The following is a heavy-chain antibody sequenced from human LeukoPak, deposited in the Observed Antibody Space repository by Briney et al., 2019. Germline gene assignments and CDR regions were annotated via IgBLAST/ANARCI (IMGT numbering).Heavy chain of an antibody. V-gene: IGHV3-11*06. CDR3: VRGVGIAVAGIRFDY. CDR1: GFTFSDYY. J-gene: IGHJ4*02. D-gene: IGHD6-19*01. CDR2: ISSSSSYT. Sequence: PGGSLRLSCAASGFTFSDYYMSWIRQAPGKGLEWVSYISSSSSYTNYADSVKGRFTISRDNARESLYLQMNSLRADDTAVYYCVRGVGIAVAGIRFDYWGQGTLVTVSS.